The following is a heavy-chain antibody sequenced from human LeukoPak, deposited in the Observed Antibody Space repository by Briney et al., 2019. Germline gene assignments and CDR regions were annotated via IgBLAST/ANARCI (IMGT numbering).Heavy chain of an antibody. CDR3: AKVHSFLFDY. J-gene: IGHJ4*02. D-gene: IGHD2/OR15-2a*01. CDR2: IYSGGST. CDR1: GFTVSSHY. Sequence: PGGSLRLSCAASGFTVSSHYMTWVRQAPGKGLEWVSVIYSGGSTYYADSVKGRFTISRDNSKNTLYLQMNSLRAEDTAVYYCAKVHSFLFDYWGQGTLVTVSS. V-gene: IGHV3-53*01.